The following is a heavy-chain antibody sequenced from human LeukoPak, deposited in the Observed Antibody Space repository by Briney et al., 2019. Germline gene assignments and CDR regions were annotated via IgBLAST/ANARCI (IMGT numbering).Heavy chain of an antibody. J-gene: IGHJ4*02. CDR1: GGTFSSYA. Sequence: SVKVSCKASGGTFSSYAISWVRQAPGQGLEWMEGIIPIFGTANYAQKFQGRVTITADESTSTAYMELSSLRSEDTAVYYCARASYPGMHAGYWGQGTLVTVSS. CDR3: ARASYPGMHAGY. D-gene: IGHD2-8*01. CDR2: IIPIFGTA. V-gene: IGHV1-69*01.